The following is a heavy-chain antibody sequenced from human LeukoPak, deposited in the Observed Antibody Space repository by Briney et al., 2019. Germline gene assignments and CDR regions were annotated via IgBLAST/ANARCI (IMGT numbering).Heavy chain of an antibody. Sequence: GASLRLSCAASGFTFSSYAMSWVRQAPGKGLEWVSAISGSGGSTYYADSVKGRFTISRDNSKNTLYLQMNSLRAEGTAVYYCACPITIFGVVAPYGMDVWGQGTTVTVSS. J-gene: IGHJ6*02. CDR1: GFTFSSYA. D-gene: IGHD3-3*01. CDR3: ACPITIFGVVAPYGMDV. V-gene: IGHV3-23*01. CDR2: ISGSGGST.